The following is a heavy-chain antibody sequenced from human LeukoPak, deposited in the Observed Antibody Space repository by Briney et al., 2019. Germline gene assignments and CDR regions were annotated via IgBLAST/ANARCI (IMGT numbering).Heavy chain of an antibody. Sequence: PGGSLRLSCAASGFTFDDYDMSWVGQAPGEGLEWGSGINWNGGSTGYADSVKGRFTISRDNAKNSLYLQMNGLRAEDTALYYCARGGGYYDSSGYHDAFDIWGQGTMVTVSS. CDR2: INWNGGST. J-gene: IGHJ3*02. D-gene: IGHD3-22*01. CDR3: ARGGGYYDSSGYHDAFDI. V-gene: IGHV3-20*04. CDR1: GFTFDDYD.